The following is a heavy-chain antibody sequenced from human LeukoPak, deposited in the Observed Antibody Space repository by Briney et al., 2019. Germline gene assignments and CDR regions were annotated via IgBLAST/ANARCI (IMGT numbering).Heavy chain of an antibody. CDR3: ARERTTNLFDY. CDR1: GGSIGTYY. J-gene: IGHJ4*02. V-gene: IGHV4-59*01. D-gene: IGHD1-7*01. CDR2: IYYSGIS. Sequence: PSETPSLTCTVSGGSIGTYYWSWIRQPPGKGLEWIGYIYYSGISNYNPSLTSRVTISVDTSKNQFSLKVSSVTAADTAVYYCARERTTNLFDYWGQGTLVTVSS.